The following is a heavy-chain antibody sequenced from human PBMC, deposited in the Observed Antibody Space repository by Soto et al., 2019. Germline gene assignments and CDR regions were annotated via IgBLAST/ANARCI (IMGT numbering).Heavy chain of an antibody. J-gene: IGHJ3*02. D-gene: IGHD2-21*02. CDR2: IIPIFGTA. V-gene: IGHV1-69*13. CDR1: GGTFSSYA. CDR3: ARDRSIVVVTNDAFDI. Sequence: SVKVSCKASGGTFSSYAISWVLQGPGQGLEWMGGIIPIFGTANYAQKFQGRVTITADESTSTAYMELSSLRSEDTAVYYCARDRSIVVVTNDAFDIWGQGTMVTVSS.